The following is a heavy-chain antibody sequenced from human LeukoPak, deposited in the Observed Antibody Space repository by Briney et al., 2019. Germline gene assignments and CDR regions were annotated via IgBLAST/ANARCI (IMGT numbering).Heavy chain of an antibody. D-gene: IGHD3-3*01. CDR3: ARVPYYDFWSGYPWYYFDY. CDR1: GYTFTGYY. J-gene: IGHJ4*02. Sequence: WASVKVSCKASGYTFTGYYMHWVRQAPGQGLEWMGWINPSSGGTNYAQKFQGRVTMTRDTSISTAYMELSRLRSDDTAVYYCARVPYYDFWSGYPWYYFDYWGQGTLVTVSS. V-gene: IGHV1-2*02. CDR2: INPSSGGT.